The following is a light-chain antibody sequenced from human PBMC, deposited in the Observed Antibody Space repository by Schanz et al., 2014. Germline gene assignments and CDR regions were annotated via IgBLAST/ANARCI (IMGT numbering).Light chain of an antibody. CDR1: QSISNY. CDR2: AAS. J-gene: IGKJ2*01. V-gene: IGKV1-39*01. Sequence: DIQMTQSPSSLSASVGARVTITCRARQSISNYLNWYQQKPGKAPKLLIYAASSLQSGVPSRFSGSGSGTDFTLTISSLQPEDFATYYCQQSYSTPYTFGQGTKLEIK. CDR3: QQSYSTPYT.